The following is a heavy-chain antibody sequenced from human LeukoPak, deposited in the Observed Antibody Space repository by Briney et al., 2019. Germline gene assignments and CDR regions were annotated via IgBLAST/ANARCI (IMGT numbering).Heavy chain of an antibody. CDR2: MNPYSGDR. Sequence: GASVKVSCKTSGYTFTSYHINWVRQATGQGLEWMGWMNPYSGDRGYAQKFQGRVSITSDTSISTAYMELSSLRSVDTAVYFCARTTSLTASGYDYWGQGTLVTVSS. J-gene: IGHJ4*02. CDR3: ARTTSLTASGYDY. D-gene: IGHD4-17*01. V-gene: IGHV1-8*03. CDR1: GYTFTSYH.